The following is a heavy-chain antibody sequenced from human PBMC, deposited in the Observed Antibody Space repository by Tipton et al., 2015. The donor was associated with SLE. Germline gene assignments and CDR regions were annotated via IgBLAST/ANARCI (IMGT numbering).Heavy chain of an antibody. J-gene: IGHJ3*02. V-gene: IGHV1-18*01. CDR2: ISAYNGNT. CDR3: ASHSGYDPDAFDI. Sequence: QLVQSGAEVKKPGASVKVSCKASGYTFTSYGISWVRQAPGQGLEWMGWISAYNGNTNYAQKLQGRVTMTTDTSTSTAYMELSSLRSEDTAVYSWASHSGYDPDAFDIWGQGTMVTVSS. D-gene: IGHD5-12*01. CDR1: GYTFTSYG.